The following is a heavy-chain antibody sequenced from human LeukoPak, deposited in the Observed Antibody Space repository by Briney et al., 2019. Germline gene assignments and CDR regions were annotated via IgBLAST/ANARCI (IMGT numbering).Heavy chain of an antibody. J-gene: IGHJ4*02. V-gene: IGHV4-59*01. Sequence: SETLSLTCTVSGGSISTYYWSWMRQPPGRGLEWIGYIYYSGSTNHNPSLQSRVTISVDTSKNQFSLKLNSVTAADTAAYYCARDRDVDTAMVDFDYWGQGTLVTVSS. D-gene: IGHD5-18*01. CDR3: ARDRDVDTAMVDFDY. CDR1: GGSISTYY. CDR2: IYYSGST.